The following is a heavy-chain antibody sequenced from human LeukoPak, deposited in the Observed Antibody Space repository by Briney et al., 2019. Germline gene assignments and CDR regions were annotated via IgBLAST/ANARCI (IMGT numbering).Heavy chain of an antibody. CDR1: GFTFSDAW. CDR2: IKSKTDGGTT. V-gene: IGHV3-15*01. J-gene: IGHJ4*02. D-gene: IGHD3-22*01. Sequence: GGSLRLSCAASGFTFSDAWMSWVRQAPGKGLEWVGRIKSKTDGGTTDYAAPVKGRFTISRDDSKNTLYLQMNSLKTEDTAVYYCTTDSYDSSGYYYDDYLRQGTLVTVSS. CDR3: TTDSYDSSGYYYDDY.